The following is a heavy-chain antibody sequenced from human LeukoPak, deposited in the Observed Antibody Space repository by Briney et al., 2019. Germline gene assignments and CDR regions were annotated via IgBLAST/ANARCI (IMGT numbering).Heavy chain of an antibody. CDR3: AREGGERTYDY. V-gene: IGHV3-30*04. J-gene: IGHJ4*02. CDR1: GLIFSSYA. CDR2: ISYDGSNK. Sequence: PGGSLRLSCAASGLIFSSYAMHWVRQAPGKGLKWVAVISYDGSNKYYADSVKGRFTISRDNSKNTLYLQMNSLRAEDTAVYYCAREGGERTYDYWGQGTLLTVSS. D-gene: IGHD3-10*01.